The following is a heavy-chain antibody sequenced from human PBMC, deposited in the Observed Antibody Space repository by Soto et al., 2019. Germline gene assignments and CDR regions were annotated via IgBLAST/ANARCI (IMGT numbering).Heavy chain of an antibody. J-gene: IGHJ5*02. CDR1: GGSISSYY. CDR2: INYSGST. CDR3: ARAYSSSWYGGNWFDP. V-gene: IGHV4-59*12. D-gene: IGHD6-13*01. Sequence: SETLSLTCTVSGGSISSYYWSWIRQPTGKGLEWIGYINYSGSTNYNPSLKSRVTISVDTSKNQFSLKLSSVTAADTAVYYCARAYSSSWYGGNWFDPWGQGTLVTVSS.